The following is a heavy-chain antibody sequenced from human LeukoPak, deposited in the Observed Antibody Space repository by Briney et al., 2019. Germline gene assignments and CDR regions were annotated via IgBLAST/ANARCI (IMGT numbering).Heavy chain of an antibody. CDR2: INHSGSA. CDR3: ATMRGYCSSPTCQDS. V-gene: IGHV4-34*01. J-gene: IGHJ4*02. D-gene: IGHD2-2*01. Sequence: SETLSLTCAVYGGPFSGHYWRWIRQPPGKGLEWIGEINHSGSANYSPSLKSRVTLSVDTSKNQFSLKLSSVTAADTAMYYCATMRGYCSSPTCQDSWGQGTLVTVSS. CDR1: GGPFSGHY.